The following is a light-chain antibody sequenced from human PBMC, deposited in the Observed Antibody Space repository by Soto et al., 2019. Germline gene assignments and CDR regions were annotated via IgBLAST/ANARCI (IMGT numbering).Light chain of an antibody. Sequence: QSVLTQPPSASGTPGQRVTISCSGSSSNIGSNYVYWYQQLPGTAPKLLIYRNNQLPSGVPDRFSGSKSGTSASLAISGPRSEDEADYYCAAWEDSLSGPVFGGGINLTVL. CDR1: SSNIGSNY. V-gene: IGLV1-47*01. J-gene: IGLJ3*02. CDR3: AAWEDSLSGPV. CDR2: RNN.